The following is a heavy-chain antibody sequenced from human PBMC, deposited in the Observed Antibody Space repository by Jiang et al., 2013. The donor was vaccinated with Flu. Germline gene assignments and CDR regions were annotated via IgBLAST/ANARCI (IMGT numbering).Heavy chain of an antibody. CDR3: ARDWVPVAVIDY. V-gene: IGHV4-38-2*02. CDR1: GYSVSSTYY. D-gene: IGHD2-2*01. CDR2: IHHSGST. J-gene: IGHJ4*02. Sequence: SGPGLVKPSGTLSLTCTVSGYSVSSTYYWGWIRQSPGKGLEWIGSIHHSGSTYYNPSLKSRVTISVDAAKNQFSLKLSSVTAADTAVYYCARDWVPVAVIDYWGQGTLVTVSS.